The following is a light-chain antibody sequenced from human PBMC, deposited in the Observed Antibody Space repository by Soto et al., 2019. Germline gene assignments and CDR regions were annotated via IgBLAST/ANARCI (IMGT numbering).Light chain of an antibody. CDR3: QQRSNWPQWT. CDR1: QSVSSN. CDR2: GAS. V-gene: IGKV3-15*01. Sequence: EIVMTQSPATLSVSPGERATLSCRASQSVSSNLAWYQQKPGQAPRLLIYGASTRATGIPARFSGSGSGTDFTLTISSLEPEDFAVYYCQQRSNWPQWTFGQGTKVDI. J-gene: IGKJ1*01.